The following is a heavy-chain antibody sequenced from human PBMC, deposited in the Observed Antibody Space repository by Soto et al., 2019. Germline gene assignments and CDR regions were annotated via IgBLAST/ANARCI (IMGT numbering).Heavy chain of an antibody. CDR2: ISSSGSTI. V-gene: IGHV3-48*03. J-gene: IGHJ6*02. CDR1: GFTFSSYE. CDR3: ARADYSYGMEV. Sequence: VGSLRLSCAASGFTFSSYEMNWVRQAPGKGLEWVSYISSSGSTIYYADSVKGRFTISRDNAKNSLYLQMNSLRAEDTAVYYCARADYSYGMEVWGQGTTSTVSS.